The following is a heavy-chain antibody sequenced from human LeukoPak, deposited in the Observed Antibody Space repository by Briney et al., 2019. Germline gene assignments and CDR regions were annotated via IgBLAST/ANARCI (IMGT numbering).Heavy chain of an antibody. D-gene: IGHD6-19*01. V-gene: IGHV7-4-1*02. CDR1: GYTFTGHA. J-gene: IGHJ5*02. CDR2: INTKTGNP. CDR3: AKGGWVAVTGMAS. Sequence: ASVKVSCKASGYTFTGHAMNWVRQAPGQGPEWMGYINTKTGNPTYAQGFTGRFVFSLDTSVSTAYLQISSLKPEDTGVYYCAKGGWVAVTGMASWGQGTLVTVSS.